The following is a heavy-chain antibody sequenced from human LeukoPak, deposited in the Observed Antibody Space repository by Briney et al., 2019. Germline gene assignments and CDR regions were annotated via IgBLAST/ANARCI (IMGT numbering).Heavy chain of an antibody. Sequence: GGSLRLSCVASVFTLSSYPMSSVRPAPGKGLEWVSAISGTGGSTYYADSLQRRFTISRDHSRNTLYLQMNSLRAEDTAVYYCAKDGIYFDYWGQGTLVTVSS. CDR1: VFTLSSYP. V-gene: IGHV3-23*01. J-gene: IGHJ4*02. CDR3: AKDGIYFDY. CDR2: ISGTGGST.